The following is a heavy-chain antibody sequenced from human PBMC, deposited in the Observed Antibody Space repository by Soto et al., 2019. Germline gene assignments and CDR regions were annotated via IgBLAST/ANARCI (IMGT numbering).Heavy chain of an antibody. Sequence: GGSLRLSCAASGFTFSSYAMHWVRQAPGKGLERVAVISYDRSNKYNADYVKSQYTISRDNSKTTLYLQMKSIKTEDTAVYYCVSPAGSSNYYGSGSYYKVDKVGNWFDP. CDR1: GFTFSSYA. D-gene: IGHD3-10*01. V-gene: IGHV3-30-3*01. CDR2: ISYDRSNK. CDR3: VSPAGSSNYYGSGSYYKVDKVGNWFDP. J-gene: IGHJ5*02.